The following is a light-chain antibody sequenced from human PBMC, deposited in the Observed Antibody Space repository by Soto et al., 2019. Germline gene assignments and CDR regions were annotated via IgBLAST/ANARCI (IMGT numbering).Light chain of an antibody. CDR3: HSYDTILSGSV. CDR2: NVN. J-gene: IGLJ2*01. V-gene: IGLV2-8*01. Sequence: LTQPPSASGSPGQAVTISCTGTSRDIGGYDFVSWYQVRPGEAPQLIIYNVNGRPSGVPRRFSGSKSGNSASLAITGLQAEDEADYYCHSYDTILSGSVFGGGTKVTVL. CDR1: SRDIGGYDF.